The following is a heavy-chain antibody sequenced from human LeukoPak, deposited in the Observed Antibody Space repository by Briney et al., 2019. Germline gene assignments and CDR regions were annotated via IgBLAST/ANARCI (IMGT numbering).Heavy chain of an antibody. J-gene: IGHJ4*02. Sequence: GGSLRLSCTASGFTVSSNYMSWVRQAPGKGLEWVSVIYSGGSTYYADSVKGRFTISRDNSKNTLYLQMNSLRAEDTAVYYCAREARYNWNYGPFDYWGQGTLVTVSS. D-gene: IGHD1-7*01. CDR3: AREARYNWNYGPFDY. V-gene: IGHV3-66*02. CDR1: GFTVSSNY. CDR2: IYSGGST.